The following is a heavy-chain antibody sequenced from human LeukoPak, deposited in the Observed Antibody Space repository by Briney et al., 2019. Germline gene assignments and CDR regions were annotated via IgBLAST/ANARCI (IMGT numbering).Heavy chain of an antibody. Sequence: VSGPTLVNPTQTLTLTCTFSGFSLSTSGMCVSWIRQSPGKGLEWLARIDWDDDKYYSTSLRTRLTISKDTSKNQVVLTMTNMDPVDTATYYCARILLTSYYFFYWGQGTLVTVSS. CDR2: IDWDDDK. D-gene: IGHD3-9*01. J-gene: IGHJ4*02. V-gene: IGHV2-70*11. CDR1: GFSLSTSGMC. CDR3: ARILLTSYYFFY.